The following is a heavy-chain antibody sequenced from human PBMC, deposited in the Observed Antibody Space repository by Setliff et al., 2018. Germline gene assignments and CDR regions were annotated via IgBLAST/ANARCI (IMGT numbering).Heavy chain of an antibody. CDR1: GFTFSGYS. Sequence: PGGSLRLSCAASGFTFSGYSMNWVRQAPGKGLEWVSSISSSSSYIYYADSVKGRFTISRDNAKNSLYLQMNSLRAEDTAVYYCARPPNIVVVVAANDAFDIWGQGTMVTVSS. CDR3: ARPPNIVVVVAANDAFDI. V-gene: IGHV3-21*01. J-gene: IGHJ3*02. CDR2: ISSSSSYI. D-gene: IGHD2-15*01.